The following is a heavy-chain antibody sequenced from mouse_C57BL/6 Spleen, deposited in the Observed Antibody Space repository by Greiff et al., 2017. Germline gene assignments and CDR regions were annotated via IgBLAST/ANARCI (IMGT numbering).Heavy chain of an antibody. CDR1: GYSFTDYN. D-gene: IGHD2-2*01. V-gene: IGHV1-39*01. CDR2: INPNYGTT. CDR3: ARDGNYGYGYDRGWFAY. Sequence: EVQLQQSGPELVKPGASVKISCKASGYSFTDYNMNWVKQSNGKSLEWIGVINPNYGTTSYNQKFKGKATLTVDQSSSTAYMQLNSLTSEDLAVYYCARDGNYGYGYDRGWFAYWGQGTLVTVSA. J-gene: IGHJ3*01.